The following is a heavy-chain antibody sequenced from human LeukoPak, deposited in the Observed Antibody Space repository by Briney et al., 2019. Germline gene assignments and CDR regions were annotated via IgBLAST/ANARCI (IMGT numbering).Heavy chain of an antibody. Sequence: SQTLSLTCTVSGGSISRAGYYWSWIRQHPGRGLEWIGYVYYSGSTYYNPSLKSRVTISLDTSKNQFSLKLSYVTAADTAVYYCARDGSGSTTYFDYWGQGTLVSDSS. CDR2: VYYSGST. J-gene: IGHJ4*02. D-gene: IGHD3-3*01. CDR1: GGSISRAGYY. V-gene: IGHV4-31*03. CDR3: ARDGSGSTTYFDY.